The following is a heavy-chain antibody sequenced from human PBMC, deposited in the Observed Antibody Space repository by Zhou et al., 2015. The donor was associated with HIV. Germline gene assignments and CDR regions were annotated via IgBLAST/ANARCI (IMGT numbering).Heavy chain of an antibody. CDR3: ARQGAYDSGDYYGAFDI. V-gene: IGHV1-2*02. J-gene: IGHJ3*02. CDR1: GGTFRRHA. CDR2: VNPNTGGT. Sequence: QVQWVQSGAEMKKPGSSVKVSCKASGGTFRRHAISWVRQAPGQGLEWMGWVNPNTGGTNYAQKFQGRVTMTSDTSISTAYMDLSSLRSDDSAVYYCARQGAYDSGDYYGAFDIWGQGTMVTVSS. D-gene: IGHD3-22*01.